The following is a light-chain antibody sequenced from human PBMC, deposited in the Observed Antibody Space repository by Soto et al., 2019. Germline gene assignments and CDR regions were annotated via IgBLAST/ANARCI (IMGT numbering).Light chain of an antibody. CDR2: AAS. CDR3: QETYSSLT. Sequence: DIQMTQSPSSLSASVGDRVTITCRASQSISRNLNWYQQKQGKAPKLLIYAASSLHTGVPSRFSGSGFGTDFTLTISSLQPEDFATYFCQETYSSLTFGGGTKVDIK. J-gene: IGKJ4*01. V-gene: IGKV1-39*01. CDR1: QSISRN.